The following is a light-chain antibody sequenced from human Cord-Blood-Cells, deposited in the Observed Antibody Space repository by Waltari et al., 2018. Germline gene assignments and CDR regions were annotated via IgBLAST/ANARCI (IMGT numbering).Light chain of an antibody. J-gene: IGKJ4*01. CDR1: QSVSSS. CDR3: QQRSNWLT. CDR2: DAS. Sequence: EIVLTQSPATLSLSPGERATLSCRASQSVSSSLAWYQQKPGQAPRLLIYDASNRATGIPARFSGSVSGTDFTLTISSLEPEDFAVYYCQQRSNWLTFGGGTKVEIK. V-gene: IGKV3-11*01.